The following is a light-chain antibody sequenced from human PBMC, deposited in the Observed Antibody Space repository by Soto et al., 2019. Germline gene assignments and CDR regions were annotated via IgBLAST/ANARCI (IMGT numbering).Light chain of an antibody. V-gene: IGLV2-14*01. CDR1: SSDIGDYNY. J-gene: IGLJ1*01. CDR2: DVS. Sequence: QPALTQPASVSGSPGQSITISCVGTSSDIGDYNYVSWYQQHPGKVPKVIIYDVSNRPSGVSYRFSGTKSGNTASLTVSGLKVEDEADYYCCSYKRSGPLIFGTGTRVPVL. CDR3: CSYKRSGPLI.